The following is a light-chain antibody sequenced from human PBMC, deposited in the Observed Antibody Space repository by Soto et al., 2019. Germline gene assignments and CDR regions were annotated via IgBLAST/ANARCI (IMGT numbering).Light chain of an antibody. CDR3: HQYDSYPLT. CDR2: KAS. J-gene: IGKJ4*01. CDR1: QSISSW. Sequence: DIQMTQSPSTLSASVGYRVTITCRASQSISSWMAWYQQKPGKAPKLLIYKASSLESGVPSRFSGSGSGTEFTLTISSLQPDDFATYYCHQYDSYPLTFGGGTNVELK. V-gene: IGKV1-5*03.